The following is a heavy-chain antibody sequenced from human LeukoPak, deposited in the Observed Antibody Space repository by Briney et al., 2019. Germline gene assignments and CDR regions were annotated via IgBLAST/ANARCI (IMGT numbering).Heavy chain of an antibody. CDR1: GFTFPSYW. D-gene: IGHD1-26*01. V-gene: IGHV3-7*05. Sequence: GGSLRLSCTASGFTFPSYWMSWVRQAPGKGLEWVADIKQDGNEKYSVASVKGRLTISRDNSKSTLYLQMNSLRAEYTAVYYCAKVGAMGVDYFDYLGQGSLVTVSS. CDR2: IKQDGNEK. CDR3: AKVGAMGVDYFDY. J-gene: IGHJ4*02.